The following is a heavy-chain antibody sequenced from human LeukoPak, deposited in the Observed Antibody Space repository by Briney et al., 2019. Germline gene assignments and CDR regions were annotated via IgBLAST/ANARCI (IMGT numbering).Heavy chain of an antibody. D-gene: IGHD3-22*01. Sequence: GGSLRLSCAASGFTVSSNYMSWVRQAPGKGLEWVSVVTGGGLTTYYADSVKGRFTISRDNSKNTLYLQMNSLRAEDTAVYYCATMKGYFENWGQGTLVTVSS. CDR3: ATMKGYFEN. CDR1: GFTVSSNY. V-gene: IGHV3-23*01. J-gene: IGHJ4*02. CDR2: VTGGGLTT.